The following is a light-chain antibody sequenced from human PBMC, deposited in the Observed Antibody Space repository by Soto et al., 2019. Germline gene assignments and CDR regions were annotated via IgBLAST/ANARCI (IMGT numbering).Light chain of an antibody. V-gene: IGLV3-21*01. J-gene: IGLJ1*01. CDR2: YDS. Sequence: SYELTQSPSVSVAPGQTATITCGGNNIGSKSVNWYQHKAGQAPVLVMSYDSDRPSGIPERFSGSNSGNTATLTLSRVESXXXXXXXXXVWDTSSDHHVFGSGTKVTVL. CDR3: XVWDTSSDHHV. CDR1: NIGSKS.